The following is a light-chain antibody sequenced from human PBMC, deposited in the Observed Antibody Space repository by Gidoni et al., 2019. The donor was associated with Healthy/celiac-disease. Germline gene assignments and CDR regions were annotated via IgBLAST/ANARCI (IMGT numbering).Light chain of an antibody. CDR3: QQRSNWPVT. Sequence: ELVLTHSPATLSLSPGESAPLSCRASQSVSSYLAWYQQKPGQAPRRLIYDASNRATGIPARCSGSGSGTDFTLTISSLEPEDLAVYYCQQRSNWPVTCGQGTKVEIK. CDR2: DAS. V-gene: IGKV3-11*01. J-gene: IGKJ1*01. CDR1: QSVSSY.